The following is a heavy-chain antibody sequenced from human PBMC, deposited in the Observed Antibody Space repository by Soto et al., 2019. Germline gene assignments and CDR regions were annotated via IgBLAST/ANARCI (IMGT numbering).Heavy chain of an antibody. V-gene: IGHV4-30-2*01. CDR2: IYHSGST. Sequence: SETLSLTCAVSGGSISSGGYSWSWIRQPPGKGLEWIGYIYHSGSTNYNPSFRSRVTMSLDKSKNQLSLILYSVTAADTGVYYCARYSAASGTYYFDYWGQGTLVTVSS. CDR1: GGSISSGGYS. D-gene: IGHD6-13*01. CDR3: ARYSAASGTYYFDY. J-gene: IGHJ4*01.